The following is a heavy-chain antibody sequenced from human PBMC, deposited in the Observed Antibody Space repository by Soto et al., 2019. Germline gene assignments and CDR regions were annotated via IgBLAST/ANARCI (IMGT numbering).Heavy chain of an antibody. V-gene: IGHV1-69*02. J-gene: IGHJ4*02. CDR3: ARGRSATASDYYFDY. CDR2: IIPILGIA. D-gene: IGHD1-26*01. Sequence: SVKVSCKASVGTFSSYTISWVRQAPGQGLEWMGRIIPILGIANYAQKFQGRVTITADKSTSTAYMELSSLRSEDTAVYYCARGRSATASDYYFDYWGQGTLVTVSS. CDR1: VGTFSSYT.